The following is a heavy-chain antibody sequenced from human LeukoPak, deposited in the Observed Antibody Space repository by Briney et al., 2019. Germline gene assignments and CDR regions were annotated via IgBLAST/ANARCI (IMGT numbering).Heavy chain of an antibody. CDR2: IIPMFKTP. D-gene: IGHD3-16*01. J-gene: IGHJ4*02. Sequence: GASVKVSCKASGVTFSSYAMSWVRQAPGQGLEWMGGIIPMFKTPKYVQKFQDRLTITADESTRTAYMELNSLRSDDTAVYCCARDGGGSVDYWGQGTLITVSS. CDR3: ARDGGGSVDY. V-gene: IGHV1-69*01. CDR1: GVTFSSYA.